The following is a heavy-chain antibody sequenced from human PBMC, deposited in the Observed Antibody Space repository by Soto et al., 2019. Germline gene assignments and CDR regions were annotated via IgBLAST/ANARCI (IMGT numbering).Heavy chain of an antibody. CDR3: ARDREAAYYYDILTGRFDY. D-gene: IGHD3-9*01. V-gene: IGHV4-39*02. CDR2: IYTSGST. J-gene: IGHJ4*02. CDR1: GGSISSTSYY. Sequence: SETLSLTCTVSGGSISSTSYYWGWVRQPPGKGLEWIGAIYTSGSTYYNPSLKSRITISVDTSKNQFSLKLSSVTATDTAVYYCARDREAAYYYDILTGRFDYWGQGTLVTVSS.